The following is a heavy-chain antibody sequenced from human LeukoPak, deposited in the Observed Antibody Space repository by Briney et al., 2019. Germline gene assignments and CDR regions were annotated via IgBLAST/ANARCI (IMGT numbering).Heavy chain of an antibody. Sequence: PGESLKISCQGSGASFTNYWIGWVRQLPGKGLEWMRIFYPGDSDTIYSPSFQGQVSTSADKSIRTAYLQWSSLKASDTAMYYCATTSGFASGFPFDSWGQGTLVTVSS. J-gene: IGHJ4*02. CDR1: GASFTNYW. CDR3: ATTSGFASGFPFDS. D-gene: IGHD5-12*01. V-gene: IGHV5-51*01. CDR2: FYPGDSDT.